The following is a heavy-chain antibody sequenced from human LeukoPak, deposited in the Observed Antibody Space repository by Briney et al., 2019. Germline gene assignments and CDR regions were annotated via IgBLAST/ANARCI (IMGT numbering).Heavy chain of an antibody. V-gene: IGHV4-34*01. CDR3: ARGDGYNQARQFDY. J-gene: IGHJ4*02. CDR1: GGSFSGYY. Sequence: SETLSLTCAVYGGSFSGYYWSWIRQPPGKGLEWIGEINHSGSTNYNPSLKSRVTISVDTSKNQFSLKLSSVTAADTAVYYCARGDGYNQARQFDYWGQGTLVTVSS. D-gene: IGHD5-24*01. CDR2: INHSGST.